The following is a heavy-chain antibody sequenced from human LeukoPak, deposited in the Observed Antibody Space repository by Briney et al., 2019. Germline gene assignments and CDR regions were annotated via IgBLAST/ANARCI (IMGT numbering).Heavy chain of an antibody. CDR3: ARDLSPVVRASPMGY. Sequence: GRSLRLSCAASGFTFSNYGMHWVRQAPGKGLEWVAVISYDGSNKYYADSVKGRFTISSGTSKNTMYLQMNSLRAEDTAVYYCARDLSPVVRASPMGYWGQGTLVTVSS. CDR1: GFTFSNYG. V-gene: IGHV3-30*03. CDR2: ISYDGSNK. D-gene: IGHD3-10*01. J-gene: IGHJ4*02.